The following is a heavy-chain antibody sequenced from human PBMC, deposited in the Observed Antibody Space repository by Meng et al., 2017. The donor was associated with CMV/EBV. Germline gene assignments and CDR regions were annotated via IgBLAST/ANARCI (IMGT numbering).Heavy chain of an antibody. CDR2: IYWDDDK. CDR1: GFSLCTSGVG. Sequence: QITLKESGPTLVKPTQTLTLTCPFSGFSLCTSGVGVGWIRQPPGKALEWLALIYWDDDKRYSPSLKSRLTITKDPSKNQVVLTMTNMDPVDTATYYCAHKTTYYYDSSGPSVWYFDLWGRGTLVNVSS. J-gene: IGHJ2*01. CDR3: AHKTTYYYDSSGPSVWYFDL. V-gene: IGHV2-5*02. D-gene: IGHD3-22*01.